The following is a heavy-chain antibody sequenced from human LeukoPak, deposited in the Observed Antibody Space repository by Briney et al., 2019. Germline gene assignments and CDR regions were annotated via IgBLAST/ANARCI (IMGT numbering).Heavy chain of an antibody. CDR2: IKSKTDGGTT. D-gene: IGHD6-19*01. CDR1: GFTFSNAW. J-gene: IGHJ6*02. V-gene: IGHV3-15*01. CDR3: TTSKGQTPNYSIAVAGTGSEDYYGMDV. Sequence: GGSLRLSCAASGFTFSNAWMSWVRQAPGKGLEWVGRIKSKTDGGTTDYAAPVKGRFTISRDDSKNTLYLQMNSLKTEDTAVYYCTTSKGQTPNYSIAVAGTGSEDYYGMDVWGQGTTVTVSS.